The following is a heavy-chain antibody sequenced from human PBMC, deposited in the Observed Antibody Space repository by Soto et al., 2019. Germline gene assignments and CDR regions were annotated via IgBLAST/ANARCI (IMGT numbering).Heavy chain of an antibody. V-gene: IGHV3-30*18. D-gene: IGHD1-26*01. CDR1: GFTFSSYG. Sequence: QVQLVESGGGVVQPGRSLRLSCAASGFTFSSYGMHWVRQAPGKGLEWVAVISYDGSNKYYADSVKGRFTISRDNSKKQLYLKMNSRKAGARAVYYCAKDGAGWDLRPYSVMDVGGKGPTATVPS. J-gene: IGHJ6*04. CDR3: AKDGAGWDLRPYSVMDV. CDR2: ISYDGSNK.